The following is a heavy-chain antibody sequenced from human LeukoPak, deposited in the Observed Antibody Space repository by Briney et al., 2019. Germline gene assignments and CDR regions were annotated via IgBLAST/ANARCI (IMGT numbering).Heavy chain of an antibody. CDR1: GFIVSSCE. D-gene: IGHD3-22*01. V-gene: IGHV3-48*03. CDR3: ARVGLIVVGDAFDI. CDR2: IASDGSI. Sequence: PGGSLRLSCAVSGFIVSSCEMNWVRQAPGKGLQWISFIASDGSIEYADSVKGRFTLSRDNAKNSLFLQMNRLRTEDTAVYYCARVGLIVVGDAFDIWGQGTMVTVSS. J-gene: IGHJ3*02.